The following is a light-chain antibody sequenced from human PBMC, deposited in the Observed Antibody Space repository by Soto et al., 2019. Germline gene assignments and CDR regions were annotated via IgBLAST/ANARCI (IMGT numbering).Light chain of an antibody. CDR2: GAS. Sequence: EIVLTQSPGTLSLSPGERATLSCRASQSVSSNYLAWYQQKPGQAPRLVFYGASNRATGIPDRFSGSGSGTEFTLTISRLEPEDFAVYYCQQYGSSPRTFGQGTKVEI. CDR1: QSVSSNY. CDR3: QQYGSSPRT. J-gene: IGKJ1*01. V-gene: IGKV3-20*01.